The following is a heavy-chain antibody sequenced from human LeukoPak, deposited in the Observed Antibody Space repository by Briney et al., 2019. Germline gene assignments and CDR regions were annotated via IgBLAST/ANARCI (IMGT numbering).Heavy chain of an antibody. J-gene: IGHJ6*03. V-gene: IGHV3-30-3*01. D-gene: IGHD2-2*01. CDR2: ISYDGSNK. Sequence: GRSLRLSCAASGFTFSSYAMHWVRQAPGKGLEWVAVISYDGSNKYYADSVKGRFTISRDNSKNTLYLQMNSLRAEDTAVYYCARKGCSSASCLYYYYMDAWGKGTTVTVSS. CDR1: GFTFSSYA. CDR3: ARKGCSSASCLYYYYMDA.